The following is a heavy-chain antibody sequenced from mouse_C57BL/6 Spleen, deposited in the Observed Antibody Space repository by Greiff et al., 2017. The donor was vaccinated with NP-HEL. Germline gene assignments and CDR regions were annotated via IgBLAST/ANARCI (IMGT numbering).Heavy chain of an antibody. CDR2: IYPGDGDT. J-gene: IGHJ4*01. CDR1: GYAFSSSW. CDR3: ATYYYGSSSYAMDY. V-gene: IGHV1-82*01. D-gene: IGHD1-1*01. Sequence: QVQLKQSGPELVKPGASVKISCKASGYAFSSSWMNWVKQRPGKGLEWIGRIYPGDGDTNYNGKFKGKATLTADKSSSTAYMQLSSLTSEDSAVDFCATYYYGSSSYAMDYWGQGTSVTVSS.